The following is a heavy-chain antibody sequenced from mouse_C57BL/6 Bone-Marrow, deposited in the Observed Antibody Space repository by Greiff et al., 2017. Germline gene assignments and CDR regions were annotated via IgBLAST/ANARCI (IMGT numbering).Heavy chain of an antibody. CDR3: TRDGSNNFWWYFDV. CDR2: IDPDTGGT. V-gene: IGHV1-15*01. Sequence: QVQLQQSGAELVRPGASVTLSCKASGYTFTAYEMHWVKQTPVHGLEWIGAIDPDTGGTAYNQKFKGKAILTADKSSSTVYMDLRSLTSEDYAVYYYTRDGSNNFWWYFDVWGTGTTVTVSS. D-gene: IGHD2-5*01. CDR1: GYTFTAYE. J-gene: IGHJ1*03.